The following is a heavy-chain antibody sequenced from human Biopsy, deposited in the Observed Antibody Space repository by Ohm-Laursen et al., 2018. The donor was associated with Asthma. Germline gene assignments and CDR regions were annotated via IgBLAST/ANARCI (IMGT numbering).Heavy chain of an antibody. CDR2: INPNSGGT. Sequence: ASVKVSCKTSGYTFIGYHIHWVRQAPGQGLEWMGRINPNSGGTNYAQKFQGRVTMTSDTSIRTAYMELSRLRSDDTALYYCARGQKSPGDRWFDPWGQGTLVTVSS. D-gene: IGHD7-27*01. J-gene: IGHJ5*02. CDR3: ARGQKSPGDRWFDP. CDR1: GYTFIGYH. V-gene: IGHV1-2*06.